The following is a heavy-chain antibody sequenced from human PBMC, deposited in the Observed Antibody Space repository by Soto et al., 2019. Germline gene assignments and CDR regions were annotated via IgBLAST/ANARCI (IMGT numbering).Heavy chain of an antibody. D-gene: IGHD2-15*01. CDR1: GFTFSSYS. CDR3: AREGLGYCSGGSCPGGGEIEADASDI. V-gene: IGHV3-21*01. Sequence: PGGSLRLSCAASGFTFSSYSMNWVRQAPGKGLEWVSSISSSSYIYYADSVKGRFTISRDNAKNSLYLQMNSLRAEDTAVYYCAREGLGYCSGGSCPGGGEIEADASDIWGQGTMVTVSS. CDR2: ISSSSYI. J-gene: IGHJ3*02.